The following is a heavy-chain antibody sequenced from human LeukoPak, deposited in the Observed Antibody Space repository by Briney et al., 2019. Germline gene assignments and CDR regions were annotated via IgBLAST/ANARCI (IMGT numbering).Heavy chain of an antibody. CDR1: GFTFSSYE. V-gene: IGHV3-48*03. CDR2: ISSSGSTI. Sequence: GGSLRLSCAASGFTFSSYEVNWVRHAPGKGLDWVSYISSSGSTIYYADSVKGRFTISRDNAKNSLYLQMNSLRAEDTAVYYCALAAAGTAYYYYYYGMDVWGQGTTVTVSS. J-gene: IGHJ6*02. CDR3: ALAAAGTAYYYYYYGMDV. D-gene: IGHD6-13*01.